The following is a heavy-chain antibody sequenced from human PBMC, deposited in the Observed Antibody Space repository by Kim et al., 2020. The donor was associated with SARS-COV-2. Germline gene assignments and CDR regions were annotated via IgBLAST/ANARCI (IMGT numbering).Heavy chain of an antibody. CDR3: ARDGTFDY. V-gene: IGHV1-18*01. Sequence: NGNTNYAQTHQGRVTMTTDTSTSTAYMELRSLRSDDTAVYYCARDGTFDYWGQGTLVTVSS. CDR2: NGNT. J-gene: IGHJ4*02.